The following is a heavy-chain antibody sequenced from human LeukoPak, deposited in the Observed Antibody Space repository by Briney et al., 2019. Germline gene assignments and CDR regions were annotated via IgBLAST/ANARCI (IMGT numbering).Heavy chain of an antibody. CDR1: GFTFSSYA. V-gene: IGHV3-23*01. Sequence: GGSLRLSCAASGFTFSSYAMSWVRQAPGKGLEWVSAISGSGGSTYYADSVKGRFAISRDNSKNTLYLQMNSLRAEDTAVYYCAKDPGIAVAEHNWGQGTLVTVSS. J-gene: IGHJ4*02. CDR2: ISGSGGST. CDR3: AKDPGIAVAEHN. D-gene: IGHD6-19*01.